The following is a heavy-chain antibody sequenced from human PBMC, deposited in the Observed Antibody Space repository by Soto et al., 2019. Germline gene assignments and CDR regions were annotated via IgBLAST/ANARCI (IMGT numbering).Heavy chain of an antibody. D-gene: IGHD2-8*01. J-gene: IGHJ6*02. V-gene: IGHV1-2*04. Sequence: ASVKVSCKASGYSFTDYHIHWVRQAPGQGLEWLGRINPKSGGTSTAQKFQGWVTMTTDTYISTASMELTRLTSDDTAIYYCARGDSTDCSNGVCSFFYNHDMDVWGQGTTVTVSS. CDR2: INPKSGGT. CDR1: GYSFTDYH. CDR3: ARGDSTDCSNGVCSFFYNHDMDV.